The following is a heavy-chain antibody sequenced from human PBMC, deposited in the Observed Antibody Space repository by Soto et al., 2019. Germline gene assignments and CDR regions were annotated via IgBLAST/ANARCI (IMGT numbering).Heavy chain of an antibody. V-gene: IGHV1-3*01. J-gene: IGHJ4*02. D-gene: IGHD5-12*01. Sequence: VQLVQSGAEVKKPGASVRISCTASGISYTTYAIHWVRQAPGQGLEWMGWINAGNGDTRYSQRFQGRVTLTRDTSATTTDIDLSSLGSEDTSIYYCAGAIRGYVTWGQGTLVTVSS. CDR1: GISYTTYA. CDR3: AGAIRGYVT. CDR2: INAGNGDT.